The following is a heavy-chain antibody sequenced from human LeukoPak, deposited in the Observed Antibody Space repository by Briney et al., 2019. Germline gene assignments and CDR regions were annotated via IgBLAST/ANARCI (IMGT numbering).Heavy chain of an antibody. V-gene: IGHV3-23*01. Sequence: GGSLRLSCAASGFTFSGYAMSWVRQAPGKGREWVSAISGSGGSTSYADSVKGRFPISRDNSKNTLYLQMNSLRAEDTAVYYCANEGDYVAYWGQGTLVTVSS. J-gene: IGHJ4*02. CDR1: GFTFSGYA. CDR3: ANEGDYVAY. CDR2: ISGSGGST.